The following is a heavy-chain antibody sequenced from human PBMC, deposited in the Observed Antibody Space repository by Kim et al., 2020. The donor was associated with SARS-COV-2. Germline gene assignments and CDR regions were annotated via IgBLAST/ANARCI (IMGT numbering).Heavy chain of an antibody. CDR3: AKDLNYYDIPDAFDI. Sequence: GGSLRLSCAASGFTFSSYGMHWVRQAPGKGLEWVAVIAYDGSNKYYADSVKGRFTISRDNSKNTLYLQMNSLRAEDTAVYYCAKDLNYYDIPDAFDIWG. CDR2: IAYDGSNK. V-gene: IGHV3-30*18. D-gene: IGHD3-22*01. J-gene: IGHJ3*02. CDR1: GFTFSSYG.